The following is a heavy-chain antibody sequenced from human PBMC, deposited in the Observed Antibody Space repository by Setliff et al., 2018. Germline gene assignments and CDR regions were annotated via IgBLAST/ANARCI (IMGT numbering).Heavy chain of an antibody. CDR1: GFTFSSHT. Sequence: GGSLRLSCAASGFTFSSHTMNWVRQAPGKGLEWVSAISRDSNYIVYADSVKGRFTVSRDNAKNSLYLQMNSLRAEDTALYYCVRPRGEPYYYMDVWGKGTTVTVSS. CDR2: ISRDSNYI. J-gene: IGHJ6*03. D-gene: IGHD1-1*01. V-gene: IGHV3-21*04. CDR3: VRPRGEPYYYMDV.